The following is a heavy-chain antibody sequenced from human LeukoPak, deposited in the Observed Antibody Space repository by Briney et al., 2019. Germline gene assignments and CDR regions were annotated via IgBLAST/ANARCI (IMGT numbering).Heavy chain of an antibody. D-gene: IGHD6-19*01. V-gene: IGHV3-11*01. Sequence: GGSLRLSCAASGFTFSDYYMSWIRQAPGKGLEWVSYTSSSGSTIYYADSVKGRFTISRDNAKNSLYLQMNSPRAEDTAVYYCARVGSSGSILYFDYWGQGTLVTVSS. CDR2: TSSSGSTI. CDR3: ARVGSSGSILYFDY. CDR1: GFTFSDYY. J-gene: IGHJ4*02.